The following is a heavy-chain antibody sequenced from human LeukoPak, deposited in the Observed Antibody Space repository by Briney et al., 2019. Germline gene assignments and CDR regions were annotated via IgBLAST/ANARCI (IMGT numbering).Heavy chain of an antibody. CDR3: ARESGYSGGPFDY. CDR2: IYSSGST. Sequence: SETLSLTCTVSGGSINSGGYYWSWIRQRLGKGLEYFGYIYSSGSTYYNPSLKSRVTISMDTSKNQFSLTLTSVTAADTAVYYCARESGYSGGPFDYWGQGTLVTVSS. V-gene: IGHV4-31*03. D-gene: IGHD6-19*01. J-gene: IGHJ4*02. CDR1: GGSINSGGYY.